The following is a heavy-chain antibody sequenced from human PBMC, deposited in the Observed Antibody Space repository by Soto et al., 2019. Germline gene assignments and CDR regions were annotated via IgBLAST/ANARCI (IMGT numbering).Heavy chain of an antibody. Sequence: GASVKVSCKASGSTFTSSAMQWVRQARGQRLEWIGWIVVGSGNTNYAQKFQERVTITRDMSTSTAYMELSSLRSEDTAVYYCAALYPGIAVAGPDAFDIWGQGTMVTVSS. CDR3: AALYPGIAVAGPDAFDI. CDR2: IVVGSGNT. CDR1: GSTFTSSA. V-gene: IGHV1-58*02. D-gene: IGHD6-19*01. J-gene: IGHJ3*02.